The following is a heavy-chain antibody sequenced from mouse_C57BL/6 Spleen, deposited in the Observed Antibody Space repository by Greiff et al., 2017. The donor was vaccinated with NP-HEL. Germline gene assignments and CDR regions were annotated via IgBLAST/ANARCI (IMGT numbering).Heavy chain of an antibody. V-gene: IGHV5-4*01. J-gene: IGHJ1*03. CDR2: ISDGGSYT. CDR3: ARDYDGYKGYFDV. Sequence: EVKLVESGGGLVKPGGSLKLSCAASGFTFSSYAMSWVRQTPEKRLEWVATISDGGSYTYYPDNVKGRFTISRDNAKNNLYLQMSHLKSEDTAMYYCARDYDGYKGYFDVWGTGTTVTVSS. D-gene: IGHD2-3*01. CDR1: GFTFSSYA.